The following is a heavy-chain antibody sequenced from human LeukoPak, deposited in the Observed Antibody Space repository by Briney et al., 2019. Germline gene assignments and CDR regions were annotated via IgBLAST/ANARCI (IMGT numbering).Heavy chain of an antibody. J-gene: IGHJ2*01. CDR1: GGSISSYY. CDR2: IYTSGST. D-gene: IGHD3-3*01. CDR3: ARDQGLTIFGVVIISSYFDL. Sequence: SETLSLTRTVSGGSISSYYWSWIRQPAGKGLEWIGRIYTSGSTNYNPSLKSRVTMSVDTSKNQFSLKLSSVTAADTAVYYCARDQGLTIFGVVIISSYFDLWGRGTLVTVSS. V-gene: IGHV4-4*07.